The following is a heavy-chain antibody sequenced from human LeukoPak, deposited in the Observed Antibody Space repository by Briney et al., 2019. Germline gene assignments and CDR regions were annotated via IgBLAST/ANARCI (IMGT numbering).Heavy chain of an antibody. Sequence: GGSLRLSCAASGFSFSDYNMDWVRLAPGKGLEWVAVISFDGRHKDYADSVKGRLTISRDNSNNTLCLQMSNLRPEDTAVYYCTTIHHWGQGARVTVSS. CDR2: ISFDGRHK. J-gene: IGHJ4*01. CDR1: GFSFSDYN. CDR3: TTIHH. V-gene: IGHV3-30*04.